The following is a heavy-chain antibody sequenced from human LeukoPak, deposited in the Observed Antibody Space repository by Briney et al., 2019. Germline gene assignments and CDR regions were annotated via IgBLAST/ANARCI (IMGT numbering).Heavy chain of an antibody. V-gene: IGHV3-33*01. Sequence: GGSLRLSCAASGFTFSGYAMHWVRQAPGKGLEWVAVIWYDGSNKYYAESVKGRFTISRDNSKNTLYLQMNSLRAEDTAVYYCARDLVVVNYYYGMDVWGQGTTVTVSS. J-gene: IGHJ6*02. CDR1: GFTFSGYA. CDR2: IWYDGSNK. CDR3: ARDLVVVNYYYGMDV. D-gene: IGHD2-15*01.